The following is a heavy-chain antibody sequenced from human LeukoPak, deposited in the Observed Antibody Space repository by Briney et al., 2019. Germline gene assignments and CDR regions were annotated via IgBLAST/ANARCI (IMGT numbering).Heavy chain of an antibody. D-gene: IGHD1-1*01. CDR3: ARRAQVERRHSQLDY. Sequence: GASVKVSCKASAGTFSSYAISWVRQAPGQGLEWMGGIIPIFGTANYAQKFQGRVTITADESTSTAYMELSSLRSEDTAVYYCARRAQVERRHSQLDYWGQGTRVTVSA. V-gene: IGHV1-69*13. CDR1: AGTFSSYA. CDR2: IIPIFGTA. J-gene: IGHJ4*02.